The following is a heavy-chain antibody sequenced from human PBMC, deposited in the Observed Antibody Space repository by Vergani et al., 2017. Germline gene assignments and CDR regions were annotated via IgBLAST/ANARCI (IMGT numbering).Heavy chain of an antibody. J-gene: IGHJ3*02. CDR2: INPNSGGT. CDR1: GYTFTGYY. V-gene: IGHV1-2*02. CDR3: ASFSFVEMATAYAFDI. Sequence: QVQLVQSGAEVKKPGASVKVSCKASGYTFTGYYMHWVRQAPGQGLEWMGWINPNSGGTNYAQKFQGRVTMTRDTSISTAYMELSRLRSDDTAVYYCASFSFVEMATAYAFDIWGQGTMVTVSS. D-gene: IGHD5-24*01.